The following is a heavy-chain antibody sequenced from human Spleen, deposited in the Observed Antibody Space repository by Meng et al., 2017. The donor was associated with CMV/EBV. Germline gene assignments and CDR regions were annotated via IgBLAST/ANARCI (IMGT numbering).Heavy chain of an antibody. D-gene: IGHD3-9*01. J-gene: IGHJ4*02. V-gene: IGHV4-39*01. CDR2: IYYSGST. CDR3: AGHFDYQHYFDY. Sequence: GSLRLSCTVSGGSISSSSYYWGWIRQPPGKGLEWIGSIYYSGSTYYNPSLKSRVTISVDTSKNQFSLKLSSVTAADTAVYYCAGHFDYQHYFDYWGQGTLVTVSS. CDR1: GGSISSSSYY.